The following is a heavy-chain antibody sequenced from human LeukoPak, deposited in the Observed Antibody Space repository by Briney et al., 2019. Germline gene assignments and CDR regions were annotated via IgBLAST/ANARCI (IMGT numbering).Heavy chain of an antibody. D-gene: IGHD3-10*01. CDR1: GYTLTELS. CDR2: FDPEDGET. CDR3: ATDLSITMVRGVDAPYYFDY. Sequence: GASVKVPCKVSGYTLTELSMHWVRQAPGKGLEWMGGFDPEDGETIYAQKFQGRVTMTEDTSTDTAYMELSSLRSEDTAVYYCATDLSITMVRGVDAPYYFDYWGQGTLVTVSS. V-gene: IGHV1-24*01. J-gene: IGHJ4*02.